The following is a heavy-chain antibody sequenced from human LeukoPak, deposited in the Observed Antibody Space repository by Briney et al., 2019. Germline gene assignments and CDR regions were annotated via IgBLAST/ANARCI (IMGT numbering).Heavy chain of an antibody. Sequence: GRSLRLSCAASGFNFNSHGMHWVRQAPGKGLEWVALIPSDGSYTYYADSVKGRFTISRDNSKNTLYLQMNSLRAEDTAVYYCARAQGNQWTHFDYWGQGTLVTVSS. CDR3: ARAQGNQWTHFDY. J-gene: IGHJ4*02. V-gene: IGHV3-30*03. D-gene: IGHD6-19*01. CDR1: GFNFNSHG. CDR2: IPSDGSYT.